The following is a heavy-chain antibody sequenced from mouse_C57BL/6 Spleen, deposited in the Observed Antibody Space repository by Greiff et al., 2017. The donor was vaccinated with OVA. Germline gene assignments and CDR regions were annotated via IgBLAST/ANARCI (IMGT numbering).Heavy chain of an antibody. J-gene: IGHJ2*01. V-gene: IGHV1-5*01. Sequence: VQLKQSGTVLARPGASVKMSCKTSGYTFTSYWMHWVKQRPGQGLEWIGAIYPGNSDTSYNQKFKGKAKLTAVTSASTAYMELSSLTNEDSAVYYCTRGGITTVVARELYYFDYWGQGTTLTVSS. CDR3: TRGGITTVVARELYYFDY. D-gene: IGHD1-1*01. CDR1: GYTFTSYW. CDR2: IYPGNSDT.